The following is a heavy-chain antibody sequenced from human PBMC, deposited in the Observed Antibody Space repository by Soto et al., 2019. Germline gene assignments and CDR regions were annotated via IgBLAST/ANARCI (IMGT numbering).Heavy chain of an antibody. CDR1: GFTFSSYW. CDR3: ARGGPPYYYYYYMDV. J-gene: IGHJ6*03. Sequence: EVQLVESGGGLVQPGGSLRLSCAASGFTFSSYWMHWVRQAPGKGLVWVSRINSDGSSTSYADSVKGRFTISRDNAKNMLYLQMNSLRAEDTAVYYCARGGPPYYYYYYMDVWGKGTTVTVSS. V-gene: IGHV3-74*01. D-gene: IGHD5-12*01. CDR2: INSDGSST.